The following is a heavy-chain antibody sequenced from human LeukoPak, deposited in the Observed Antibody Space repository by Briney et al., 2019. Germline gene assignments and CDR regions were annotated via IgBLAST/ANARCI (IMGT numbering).Heavy chain of an antibody. CDR1: GGSISSYY. D-gene: IGHD1-26*01. CDR2: IYYSGST. J-gene: IGHJ4*02. V-gene: IGHV4-59*01. CDR3: AREVGSYYYFDY. Sequence: PSETLSLTCTVSGGSISSYYWSWIRQPPGKGLEWIGYIYYSGSTNYNPSLKSRVTISVDTSKNQFSLKLSSVTAADTAVYYCAREVGSYYYFDYWGQGTLATVSS.